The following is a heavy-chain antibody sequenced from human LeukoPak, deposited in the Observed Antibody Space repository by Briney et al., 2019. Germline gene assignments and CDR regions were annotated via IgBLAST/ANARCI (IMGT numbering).Heavy chain of an antibody. CDR2: ISSSSSTI. CDR1: GFTFSSYS. J-gene: IGHJ3*02. D-gene: IGHD3-22*01. Sequence: PGESLRLSCAASGFTFSSYSMNWVRQAPGKGLEWVSHISSSSSTIYYADSVKGRFTISRDNAKKSLYLQMNSLRDEDTAVYYCARVYYYDSSNAFDIWGQGTMVTVSS. CDR3: ARVYYYDSSNAFDI. V-gene: IGHV3-48*02.